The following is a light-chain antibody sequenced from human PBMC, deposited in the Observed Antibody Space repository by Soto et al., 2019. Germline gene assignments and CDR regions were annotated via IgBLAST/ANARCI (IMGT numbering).Light chain of an antibody. CDR3: QQHFDPLPYT. CDR2: WAS. CDR1: QSVLHSSNTKNY. V-gene: IGKV4-1*01. Sequence: DIVMTQSPDSLAVSLGERATINCKSSQSVLHSSNTKNYLAWYQQKPGQPPKVLIYWASTRESGVPDRFSGSGCGTDFTLTISSLQAEDVAVYYCQQHFDPLPYTLGQGTKLEIK. J-gene: IGKJ2*01.